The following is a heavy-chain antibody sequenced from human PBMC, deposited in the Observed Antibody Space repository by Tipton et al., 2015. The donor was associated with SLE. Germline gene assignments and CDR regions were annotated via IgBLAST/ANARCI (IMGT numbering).Heavy chain of an antibody. CDR3: ARHVGVEPHDAFDI. CDR1: GGSISSSSYY. CDR2: IYYSGST. Sequence: TLSLTCTVSGGSISSSSYYWGWIRQPPGKGLEWIGSIYYSGSTYYNPSLKSRVTISVDTSKNQFSLKLSSVTAADAAVYYCARHVGVEPHDAFDIWGQGTMVTASS. J-gene: IGHJ3*02. D-gene: IGHD3-10*02. V-gene: IGHV4-39*07.